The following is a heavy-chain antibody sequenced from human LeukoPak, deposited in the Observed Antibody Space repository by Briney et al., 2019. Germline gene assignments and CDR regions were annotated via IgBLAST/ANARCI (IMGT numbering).Heavy chain of an antibody. V-gene: IGHV3-66*01. Sequence: GGSLRLSCAASGFTVSSNYMSWVRQAPGKGLEWVSVIYSGGSTYYANSMKGRFTISRDNSKNTLYLQMNSLRAEDTAVYYCARGNSTVWYFDYWGQGTLVTVSS. CDR3: ARGNSTVWYFDY. J-gene: IGHJ4*02. CDR2: IYSGGST. D-gene: IGHD4-17*01. CDR1: GFTVSSNY.